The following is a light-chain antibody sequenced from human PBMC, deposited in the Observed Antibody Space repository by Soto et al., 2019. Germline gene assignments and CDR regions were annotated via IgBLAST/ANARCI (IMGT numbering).Light chain of an antibody. CDR1: QSISSW. Sequence: DIQMTQSPSTLSASVGDRVTITCRASQSISSWLAWYQQKPGKAPKLLIYDASRLESGVPSRFSGSESGTEFTLTISSLQPDDFVTYYCQQYNTYPYTFGQWTKLEIK. CDR2: DAS. CDR3: QQYNTYPYT. V-gene: IGKV1-5*01. J-gene: IGKJ2*01.